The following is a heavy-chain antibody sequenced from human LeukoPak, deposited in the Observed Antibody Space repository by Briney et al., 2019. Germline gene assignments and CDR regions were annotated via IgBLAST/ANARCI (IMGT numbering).Heavy chain of an antibody. CDR3: AKDTNYGGNRPDFDY. D-gene: IGHD4-23*01. CDR2: ISYDGSNK. J-gene: IGHJ4*02. CDR1: GFTFSSYG. Sequence: GGSLRLSCAASGFTFSSYGMHWVRQAPGKGLEWVAVISYDGSNKYYADSVKGRFTISRDNSKNTLYLQMNSLRAEDTAVYYCAKDTNYGGNRPDFDYWGQGTLVTVSS. V-gene: IGHV3-30*18.